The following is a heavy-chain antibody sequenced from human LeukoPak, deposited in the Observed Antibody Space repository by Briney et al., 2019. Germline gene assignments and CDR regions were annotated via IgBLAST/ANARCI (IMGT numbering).Heavy chain of an antibody. CDR3: DWGSRVTQFDP. CDR1: GGSISSYY. J-gene: IGHJ5*02. Sequence: PSETLSLTCTVSGGSISSYYWSWIRQPPGKGLEWIGSIYHSGSTYYNPSLKSRVTISVDTSRNQFSLKLSSVTPAATAADYYDWGSRVTQFDPWGQGTLVTVSS. CDR2: IYHSGST. V-gene: IGHV4-59*04. D-gene: IGHD3-16*01.